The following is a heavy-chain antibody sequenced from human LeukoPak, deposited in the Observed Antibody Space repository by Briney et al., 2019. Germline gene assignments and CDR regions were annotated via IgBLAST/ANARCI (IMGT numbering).Heavy chain of an antibody. Sequence: PGGSLRLSCAASGLTFSDYYISWLRQAPGKALAWVSYISGSGSTIYYADSVKGRFTISRDNAKNSLYLQMNSLKADDTAVYYCVRDGPLSGGDIEYRGQRTLVTVAS. CDR1: GLTFSDYY. V-gene: IGHV3-11*01. J-gene: IGHJ4*02. CDR3: VRDGPLSGGDIEY. CDR2: ISGSGSTI. D-gene: IGHD4-17*01.